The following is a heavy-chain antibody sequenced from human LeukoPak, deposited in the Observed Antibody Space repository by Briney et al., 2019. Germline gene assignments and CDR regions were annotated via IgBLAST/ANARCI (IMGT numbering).Heavy chain of an antibody. CDR1: GFTFDDYT. Sequence: GGSLRLSCAASGFTFDDYTMHWVRQAPGKGLEWVSLISWDGGSTYYADSVKGRFTISRDNSKNSLYLQMNSLRTEDTALYYGAKDRLGEQGVSGIDYWGQGTLVTVSS. CDR2: ISWDGGST. D-gene: IGHD1-26*01. J-gene: IGHJ4*02. CDR3: AKDRLGEQGVSGIDY. V-gene: IGHV3-43*01.